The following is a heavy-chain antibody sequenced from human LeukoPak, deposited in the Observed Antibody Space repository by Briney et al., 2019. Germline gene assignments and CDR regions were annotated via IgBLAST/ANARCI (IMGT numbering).Heavy chain of an antibody. CDR2: ISSSRSDT. CDR3: ARDRLWGVGATPYFAY. J-gene: IGHJ4*02. Sequence: GGSLRLSCAASGFTFSDYYMSWIRQAPGKGLEWVSYISSSRSDTKYADSVKGRFTISRDNAKNSLYLQMNSLRAEDTAVYYCARDRLWGVGATPYFAYWGQGTLVTVSS. V-gene: IGHV3-11*05. D-gene: IGHD1-26*01. CDR1: GFTFSDYY.